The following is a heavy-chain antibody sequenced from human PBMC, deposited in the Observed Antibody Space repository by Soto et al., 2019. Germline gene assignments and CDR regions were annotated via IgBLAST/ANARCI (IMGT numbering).Heavy chain of an antibody. CDR1: GFSLSTSGVG. CDR2: IYWDDDK. V-gene: IGHV2-5*02. J-gene: IGHJ5*02. CDR3: AHSIVPDYGDSVAWFYP. D-gene: IGHD4-17*01. Sequence: SGPTLVNPTQTLTLTCTFSGFSLSTSGVGVGWIRQPPGKALEWLALIYWDDDKRYSPSLKSRLTITKDTSKNQVVLTMTNMDPVDTATYYCAHSIVPDYGDSVAWFYPWGQGILVTVSS.